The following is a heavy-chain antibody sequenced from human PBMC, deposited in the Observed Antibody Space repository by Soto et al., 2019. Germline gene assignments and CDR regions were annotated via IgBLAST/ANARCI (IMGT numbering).Heavy chain of an antibody. CDR2: INHSGST. V-gene: IGHV4-34*01. Sequence: SETLSFTCAVYGGSFSGYYWSWIRQPPGKGLEWIGEINHSGSTNYNPSLKSRVTISVDTLKNQFSLKLSSVTAADTAVYYCARIKVTTLDYWGQGTLVTVSS. J-gene: IGHJ4*02. CDR3: ARIKVTTLDY. D-gene: IGHD4-17*01. CDR1: GGSFSGYY.